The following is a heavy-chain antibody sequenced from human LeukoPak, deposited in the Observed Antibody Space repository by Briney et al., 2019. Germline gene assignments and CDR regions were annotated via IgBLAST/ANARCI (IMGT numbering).Heavy chain of an antibody. J-gene: IGHJ5*02. V-gene: IGHV4-59*08. CDR2: INQIGTT. CDR3: ARQPAVAGTQGFDP. Sequence: SETLSLTCTVSGGSMTSYYWTWIRQPPGKGLEWIAYINQIGTTNYNPSLKSRLSISLDASKNQFSLRLTSVTATDTAVYYCARQPAVAGTQGFDPWGQGTLVTVSS. CDR1: GGSMTSYY. D-gene: IGHD6-19*01.